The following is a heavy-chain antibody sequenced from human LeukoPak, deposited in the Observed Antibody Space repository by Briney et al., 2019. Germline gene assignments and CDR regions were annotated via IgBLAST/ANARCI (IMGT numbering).Heavy chain of an antibody. CDR1: GFTVSSNY. CDR3: VGLPGVGAYYFDY. Sequence: PGGSLRLSCAASGFTVSSNYMSWVRQAPGKGLEWVSVIYSGGSTYYADSVEGRYTISRDNSKNTLYLQMNSLRAEDTAVYYCVGLPGVGAYYFDYWGQGTLVTVSS. D-gene: IGHD1-26*01. CDR2: IYSGGST. J-gene: IGHJ4*02. V-gene: IGHV3-53*01.